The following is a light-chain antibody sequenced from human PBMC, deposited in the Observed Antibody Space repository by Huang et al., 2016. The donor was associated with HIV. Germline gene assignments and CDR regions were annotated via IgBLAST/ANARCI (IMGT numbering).Light chain of an antibody. J-gene: IGKJ2*01. CDR3: QQYYSSPRA. V-gene: IGKV4-1*01. CDR2: WAS. Sequence: IVMTQSLDSLSVSLGERATINCKSCQSVLYSSNNKNYLALYQQRPGQPPRLLIYWASTRDSGVPDRFTGGGSGTDFTLTISSLQAEDVAVYYCQQYYSSPRAFGQGTKLEI. CDR1: QSVLYSSNNKNY.